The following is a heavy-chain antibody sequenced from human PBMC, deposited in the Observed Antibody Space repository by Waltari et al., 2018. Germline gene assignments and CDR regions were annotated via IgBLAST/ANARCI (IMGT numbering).Heavy chain of an antibody. CDR1: GGTFSSYT. J-gene: IGHJ4*02. V-gene: IGHV1-69*06. D-gene: IGHD3-10*01. CDR3: ARDLPYGSGTYYNSPAGF. Sequence: QVQLVQSGAEVKKPGSSVKVSCKASGGTFSSYTITWVRQAPGQGLEWWGGIIPIFGTTMDAQKLQGRVTITADKSTSTAYVGLSSLRFDDTAMYFCARDLPYGSGTYYNSPAGFWGQGTLVTVSS. CDR2: IIPIFGTT.